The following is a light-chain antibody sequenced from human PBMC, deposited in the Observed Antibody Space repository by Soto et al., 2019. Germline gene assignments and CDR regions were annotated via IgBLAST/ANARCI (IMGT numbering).Light chain of an antibody. V-gene: IGLV2-18*02. CDR3: NSYTSSSTYV. Sequence: QSVLTQPPSVSGSPGQSVTISCTGTSSDVGSYNRVSWYQQPPGTAPKLMIYEVSNRPSGVPDRFSGSKSGNTASLTISGLQVEDEADYYCNSYTSSSTYVFGTGTKVTVL. CDR1: SSDVGSYNR. J-gene: IGLJ1*01. CDR2: EVS.